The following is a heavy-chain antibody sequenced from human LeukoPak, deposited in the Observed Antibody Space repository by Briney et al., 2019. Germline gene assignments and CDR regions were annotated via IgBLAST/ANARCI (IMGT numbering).Heavy chain of an antibody. Sequence: PSETLSLTCTVSDDSITMYYWTWIRQPPGKGLEWIGYVDHTGSTKFNPSLNGRVSISRDTSNNFFSLRLRSVTAADTAVYFCARGRVSSSTWYSTYYYFFDMDFWGKGTTVTVSS. CDR1: DDSITMYY. CDR2: VDHTGST. V-gene: IGHV4-59*01. J-gene: IGHJ6*03. CDR3: ARGRVSSSTWYSTYYYFFDMDF. D-gene: IGHD4-11*01.